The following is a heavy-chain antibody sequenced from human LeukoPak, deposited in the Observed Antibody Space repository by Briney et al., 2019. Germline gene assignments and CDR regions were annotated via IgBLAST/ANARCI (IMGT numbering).Heavy chain of an antibody. J-gene: IGHJ5*01. Sequence: GESLKISCKGSGYSFTSYWIGWVRQMPGKGLEWMGIVYPGDSDTRYSPSFQGQVTISADKSISTAYLQWSSLKASDTAMYYCARPYCNSTSCYTPWFDSWGQGTLVTVSS. CDR1: GYSFTSYW. CDR3: ARPYCNSTSCYTPWFDS. V-gene: IGHV5-51*01. D-gene: IGHD2-2*02. CDR2: VYPGDSDT.